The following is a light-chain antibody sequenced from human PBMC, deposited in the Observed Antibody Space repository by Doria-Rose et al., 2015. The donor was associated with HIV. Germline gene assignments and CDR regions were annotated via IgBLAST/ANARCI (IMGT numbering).Light chain of an antibody. CDR2: QDN. J-gene: IGLJ2*01. V-gene: IGLV3-1*01. CDR1: TLGETY. Sequence: SSTCSGDTLGETYACLYQQPSGQSPVLVIYQDNKRPSGIPERFSGSNSGNTATLTISGTQAMDEADYYCQARDSTTVVFGGGTKLTAL. CDR3: QARDSTTVV.